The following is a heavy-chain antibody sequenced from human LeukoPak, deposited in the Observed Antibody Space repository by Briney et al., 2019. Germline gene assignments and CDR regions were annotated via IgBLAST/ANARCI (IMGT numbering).Heavy chain of an antibody. D-gene: IGHD3-10*01. Sequence: GGSLRLSCVASGFTFDDYAMHWVRQAPGKGLEWVSGISWNSGSIGYADSVKGRFTISRDNAKNSLYLQMNSLRAEDTAVYYCARDIYGSGTRFGYWGQGTLVTVSS. CDR3: ARDIYGSGTRFGY. V-gene: IGHV3-9*01. CDR1: GFTFDDYA. J-gene: IGHJ4*02. CDR2: ISWNSGSI.